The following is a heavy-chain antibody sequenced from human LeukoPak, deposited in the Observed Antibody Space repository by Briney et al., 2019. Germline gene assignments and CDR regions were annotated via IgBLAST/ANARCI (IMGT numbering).Heavy chain of an antibody. D-gene: IGHD4/OR15-4a*01. V-gene: IGHV1-18*01. CDR3: ASGAQTSSAYYYYYYYMDV. CDR1: GYTFTSYG. J-gene: IGHJ6*03. Sequence: ASVKVSCKASGYTFTSYGISWARQAPGQGLEWMGWISAYNGNTNYAQKLQGRVTMTTDTSTSTAYMELRSLRSDDTAVYYCASGAQTSSAYYYYYYYMDVWGKGTTVTVSS. CDR2: ISAYNGNT.